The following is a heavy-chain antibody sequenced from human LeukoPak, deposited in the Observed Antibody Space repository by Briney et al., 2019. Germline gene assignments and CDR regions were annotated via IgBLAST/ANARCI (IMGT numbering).Heavy chain of an antibody. CDR1: GFTFSTFA. Sequence: GGSLRLSCAASGFTFSTFAMIWVRQPPGKGLEWVSSIFPSGGEIHYADSVRGRFTISRDNSKSTLSLQMNSLRAEDTAVYYCAKVTFEGVDPWGQGTLVTVSS. CDR2: IFPSGGEI. D-gene: IGHD2/OR15-2a*01. V-gene: IGHV3-23*01. J-gene: IGHJ5*02. CDR3: AKVTFEGVDP.